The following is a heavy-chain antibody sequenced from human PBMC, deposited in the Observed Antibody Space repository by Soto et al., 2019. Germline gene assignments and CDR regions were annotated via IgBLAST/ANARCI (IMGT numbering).Heavy chain of an antibody. CDR3: ARESEDLTSNFDY. Sequence: GGSLRLSCAASGFTVSSNYMSWVRQAPGKGLEWVSVSYSGGGTYYADSVKGRFTISRDNSKNTLYLEMNSLRADDTAVYYCARESEDLTSNFDYWGQGTLVTVS. CDR2: SYSGGGT. J-gene: IGHJ4*02. V-gene: IGHV3-53*01. CDR1: GFTVSSNY.